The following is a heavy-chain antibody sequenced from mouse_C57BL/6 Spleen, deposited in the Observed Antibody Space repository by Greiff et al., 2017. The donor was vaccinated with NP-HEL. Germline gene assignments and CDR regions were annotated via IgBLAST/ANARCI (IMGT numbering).Heavy chain of an antibody. V-gene: IGHV7-3*01. CDR1: GFTFTDYY. D-gene: IGHD2-5*01. Sequence: EVKLVESGGGLVQPGGSLSLSCAASGFTFTDYYMSWVRQPPGKALEWLGFIRNKANGYTTEYSASVKGRFTISRDNSQSILYLQMNAPRAEDSATYYCARAYYSNPWFAYWGQGTLVTVSA. J-gene: IGHJ3*01. CDR2: IRNKANGYTT. CDR3: ARAYYSNPWFAY.